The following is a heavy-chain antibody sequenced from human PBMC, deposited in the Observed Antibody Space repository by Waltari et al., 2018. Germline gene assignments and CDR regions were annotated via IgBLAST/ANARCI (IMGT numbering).Heavy chain of an antibody. D-gene: IGHD3-3*01. CDR1: GITVDSKY. CDR2: ISIGGST. Sequence: EVKLLESGGGLIQPGGSLRLSCAASGITVDSKYMTGVRQAPGKGLDAVSFISIGGSTYYADSVKGRFTIYRDNSKNTLYLQMDSLRAEDTAVYFCAALDSNNWFNPWGQGTLVTVSS. V-gene: IGHV3-53*01. CDR3: AALDSNNWFNP. J-gene: IGHJ5*02.